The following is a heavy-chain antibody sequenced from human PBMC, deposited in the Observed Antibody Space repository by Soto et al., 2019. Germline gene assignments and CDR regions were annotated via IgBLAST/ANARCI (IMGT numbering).Heavy chain of an antibody. V-gene: IGHV3-9*01. J-gene: IGHJ3*01. Sequence: VQLVESGGDLVQPGRSLRLSCATSGFALRNSAMHWVRQVPGGGLQWVSGMYSSGDVGYADSVRGRFTMSRDVARNSLYLQMNSRTVDDTALYYCVKDNLSGGADVCGQGTRVTVSS. D-gene: IGHD3-10*02. CDR1: GFALRNSA. CDR2: MYSSGDV. CDR3: VKDNLSGGADV.